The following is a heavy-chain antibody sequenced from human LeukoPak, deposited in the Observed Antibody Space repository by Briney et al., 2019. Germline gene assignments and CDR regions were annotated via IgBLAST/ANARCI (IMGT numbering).Heavy chain of an antibody. CDR3: ARGPPFGGSGPDAEYFQH. J-gene: IGHJ1*01. CDR2: IYHSGST. CDR1: GGSISSSNW. Sequence: PSETLSLTCAVSGGSISSSNWWSWVRQPPGKGLEWIWEIYHSGSTNYNPSLKSRVTISVDKSKNQFSLKLSSVTAADTAVYYCARGPPFGGSGPDAEYFQHWGQGTLVTVSS. D-gene: IGHD3-10*01. V-gene: IGHV4-4*02.